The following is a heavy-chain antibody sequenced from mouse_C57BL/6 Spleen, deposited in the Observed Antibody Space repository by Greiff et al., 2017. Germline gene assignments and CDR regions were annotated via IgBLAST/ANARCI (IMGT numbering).Heavy chain of an antibody. CDR2: INPGSGGT. CDR1: GYAFTNYL. J-gene: IGHJ3*01. CDR3: ARSGDGYYEGFAY. D-gene: IGHD2-3*01. Sequence: QVQLQQSGAELVRPGTSVKVSCKASGYAFTNYLIEWVKQRPGQGLEWIGVINPGSGGTNYNEKFKGKATLTAEKSSSTAYMQLSSLTSEDSAVYFCARSGDGYYEGFAYWGQGTLVTVSA. V-gene: IGHV1-54*01.